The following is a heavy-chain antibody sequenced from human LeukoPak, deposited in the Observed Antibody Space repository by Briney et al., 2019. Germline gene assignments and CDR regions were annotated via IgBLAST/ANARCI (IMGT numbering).Heavy chain of an antibody. J-gene: IGHJ5*02. CDR2: IYTSGST. CDR1: GGSISSVSNY. D-gene: IGHD1-14*01. Sequence: PSQTLSLTCTVSGGSISSVSNYWSWIRHPAGKWLELIGRIYTSGSTNYNPSLNNRVNLSVDTSKNQFSLKLTSVTATDPAVYYCARDTPRSSPHHYHNWFDPWGQGTLVTVSS. CDR3: ARDTPRSSPHHYHNWFDP. V-gene: IGHV4-61*02.